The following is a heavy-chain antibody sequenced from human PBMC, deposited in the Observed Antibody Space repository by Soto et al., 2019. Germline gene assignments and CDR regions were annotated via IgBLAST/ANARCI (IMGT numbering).Heavy chain of an antibody. CDR2: IKEDGSEK. V-gene: IGHV3-7*03. J-gene: IGHJ4*02. CDR3: ASHRTFGS. Sequence: EVQLVESGGGLVQPGGSLRLSCAAAGFTLSNFWMSWVRQSPGKGLEWVASIKEDGSEKTYVDSVKGRFTIARDNAQNPLYLQRNRLRVDDAAVYYCASHRTFGSWGQGTPVSVSS. D-gene: IGHD3-16*01. CDR1: GFTLSNFW.